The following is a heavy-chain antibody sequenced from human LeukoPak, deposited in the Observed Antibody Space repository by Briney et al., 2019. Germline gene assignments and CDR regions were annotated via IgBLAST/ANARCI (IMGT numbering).Heavy chain of an antibody. D-gene: IGHD6-19*01. V-gene: IGHV4-39*01. CDR1: GGSIGSSGFY. J-gene: IGHJ6*02. CDR3: GRHVSSGWDYFNGLDV. CDR2: VYYPGTT. Sequence: TSETQSLTCKVSGGSIGSSGFYWGWFRQPPGKGLEWIGSVYYPGTTHYNPSLESRVTISVDTSKRQVFLTLRSVTATDTAVYYCGRHVSSGWDYFNGLDVWGQGTAVNVFS.